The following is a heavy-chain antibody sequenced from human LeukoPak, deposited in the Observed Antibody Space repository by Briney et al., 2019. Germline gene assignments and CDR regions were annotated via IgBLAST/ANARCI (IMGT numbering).Heavy chain of an antibody. Sequence: SETLSLTCTVSGGSISSYYWSWIRQPPGKGLEWIGYIYYSGSTNYNPSLKSRVTISVDTSKNQFSLKLSSVTAADTAVYYCARHGSRSYYDILTGTFDPWGQGTLVTVSS. V-gene: IGHV4-59*08. J-gene: IGHJ5*02. CDR3: ARHGSRSYYDILTGTFDP. CDR2: IYYSGST. CDR1: GGSISSYY. D-gene: IGHD3-9*01.